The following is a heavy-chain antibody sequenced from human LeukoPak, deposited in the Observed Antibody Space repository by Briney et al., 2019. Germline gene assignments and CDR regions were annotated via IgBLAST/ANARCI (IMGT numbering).Heavy chain of an antibody. CDR1: GGTFTGYY. CDR3: ARDANDYLDY. J-gene: IGHJ4*02. Sequence: ASVKVSCKASGGTFTGYYLHWVRQAPGQGLEWMGIINPSGGSTNYAQKFQGRVTMTRDTSTSTVYMELSSLRSEDTAVYYCARDANDYLDYWGQGTLVTVSS. V-gene: IGHV1-46*01. CDR2: INPSGGST.